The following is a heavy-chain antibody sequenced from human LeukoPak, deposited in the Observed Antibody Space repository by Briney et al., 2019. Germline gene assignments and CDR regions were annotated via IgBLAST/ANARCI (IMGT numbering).Heavy chain of an antibody. Sequence: PGGSLRLSCAASGFIFSSHWMYWVRQIPGKGLMGVSRINSDGSSIHNADSVKGRFTISRDNAKNTVYLQMNSLRAEDTAVYYCAKSGKLITDAFDIWGQGTMVTVSP. CDR3: AKSGKLITDAFDI. V-gene: IGHV3-74*01. J-gene: IGHJ3*02. CDR2: INSDGSSI. CDR1: GFIFSSHW. D-gene: IGHD3-22*01.